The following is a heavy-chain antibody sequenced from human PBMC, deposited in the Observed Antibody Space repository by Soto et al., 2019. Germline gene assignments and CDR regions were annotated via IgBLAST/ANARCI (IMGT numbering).Heavy chain of an antibody. CDR2: ISYDGSNK. J-gene: IGHJ6*02. Sequence: QVQLVESGGGVVQPGRSLRLSCAASGFTFSAYGMHWVRHAPGKGLEWVAVISYDGSNKYYADSVKGRFTISRDNSKNTLYLQMNSLRAEDTAVYFCAKVTFSGDYYYSYGLDVWGQGTTVTVSS. V-gene: IGHV3-30*18. CDR1: GFTFSAYG. D-gene: IGHD1-26*01. CDR3: AKVTFSGDYYYSYGLDV.